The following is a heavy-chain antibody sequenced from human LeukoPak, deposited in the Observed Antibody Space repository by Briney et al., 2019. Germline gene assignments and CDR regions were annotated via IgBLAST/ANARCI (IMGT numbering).Heavy chain of an antibody. CDR2: INPNSGGT. J-gene: IGHJ4*02. Sequence: ASVKVSCKASGYTFTGYYMHWVRQAPGQGLEWMGWINPNSGGTDYAQKFQGRVTMTRDTSISTAYMELSRLRSDDTAVYYCARELRVVAATPFAYWGQGTLVTVSS. CDR3: ARELRVVAATPFAY. D-gene: IGHD2-15*01. V-gene: IGHV1-2*02. CDR1: GYTFTGYY.